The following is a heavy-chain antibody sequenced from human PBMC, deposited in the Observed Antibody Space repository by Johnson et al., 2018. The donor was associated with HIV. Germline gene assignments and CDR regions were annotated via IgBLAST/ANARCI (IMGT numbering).Heavy chain of an antibody. V-gene: IGHV3-20*04. CDR1: GFTFDDYG. CDR2: INWNGGSI. Sequence: VQLVESGGGVVRPGGSLRLSCAASGFTFDDYGMSWVRQVPGKGLEWVSGINWNGGSIGYAESVKDRFTISRDNAKNSLFLQMNSLSAEDTAIYYCARDPPGRAFDVWGLGTTVTVSS. CDR3: ARDPPGRAFDV. J-gene: IGHJ3*01.